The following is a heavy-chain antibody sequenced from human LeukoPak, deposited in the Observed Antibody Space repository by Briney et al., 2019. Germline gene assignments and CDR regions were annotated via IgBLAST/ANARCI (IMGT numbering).Heavy chain of an antibody. Sequence: GGSLRLSCAASGFTFSSYEMNWVRQAPGKGLEWVSYISSSGSTIYYADSVKGRFTISRDSSKNILYLQMNSLRAEDTAVYYCAREGYYYDSSGYYYPSDYWGQGTLVTVSS. D-gene: IGHD3-22*01. J-gene: IGHJ4*02. CDR1: GFTFSSYE. CDR2: ISSSGSTI. V-gene: IGHV3-48*03. CDR3: AREGYYYDSSGYYYPSDY.